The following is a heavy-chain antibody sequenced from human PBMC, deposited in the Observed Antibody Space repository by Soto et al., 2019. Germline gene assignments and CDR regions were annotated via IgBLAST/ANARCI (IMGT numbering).Heavy chain of an antibody. CDR2: LYSGGTT. V-gene: IGHV3-53*01. CDR3: VRDRGGSYWLDP. CDR1: GFSVSNSY. Sequence: GGSLRLSCVASGFSVSNSYMSWVRQAPGKGLEWVSILYSGGTTYYADSVKGRFTFSRDTSENTVFLQMNNLRVEDTAVYYCVRDRGGSYWLDPWGQGTLVTVSS. J-gene: IGHJ5*02. D-gene: IGHD2-15*01.